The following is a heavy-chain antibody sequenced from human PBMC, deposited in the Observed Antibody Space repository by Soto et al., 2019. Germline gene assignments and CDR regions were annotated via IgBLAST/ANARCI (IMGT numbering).Heavy chain of an antibody. CDR2: IVPIFGTA. J-gene: IGHJ4*02. CDR1: GGTFSRYA. Sequence: SVKVSCKASGGTFSRYAISWVRQAPGQRLEWLGGIVPIFGTANYARKIQGRVTITADETTNTAYMELSSLRSEHTAVYYWASGPFPRGGSSAIYCGGDCYAGHLDYWGQGTLVTVSS. CDR3: ASGPFPRGGSSAIYCGGDCYAGHLDY. D-gene: IGHD2-21*02. V-gene: IGHV1-69*13.